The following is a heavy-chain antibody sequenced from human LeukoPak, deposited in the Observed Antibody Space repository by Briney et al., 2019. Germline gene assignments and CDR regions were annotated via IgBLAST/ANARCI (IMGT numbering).Heavy chain of an antibody. J-gene: IGHJ6*03. CDR3: ARGEERGYSGYDSYYYYMDV. D-gene: IGHD5-12*01. CDR1: GFTFSSYA. CDR2: ISYDGSNK. V-gene: IGHV3-30*04. Sequence: GGSLRLSCAASGFTFSSYAMHWVRQAPGKGLEWVAVISYDGSNKYYADSVKGRFTISRDNSKNTLYLQMNSLRAEDTAVYYCARGEERGYSGYDSYYYYMDVWGKGTTVTVSS.